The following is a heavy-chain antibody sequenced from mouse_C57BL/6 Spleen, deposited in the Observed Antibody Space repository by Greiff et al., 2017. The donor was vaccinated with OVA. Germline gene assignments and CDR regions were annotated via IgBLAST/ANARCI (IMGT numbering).Heavy chain of an antibody. Sequence: VHVKQSGPELVKPGASVKMSCKASGYTFTDYNMHWVKQSHGKSLEWIGYINPNNGGTSYNQKFKGKATLTVNKSSSTAYMELRSLTSEDSAVYYCARGGGYAMDYWGQGTSVTVSS. J-gene: IGHJ4*01. CDR1: GYTFTDYN. CDR2: INPNNGGT. V-gene: IGHV1-22*01. CDR3: ARGGGYAMDY.